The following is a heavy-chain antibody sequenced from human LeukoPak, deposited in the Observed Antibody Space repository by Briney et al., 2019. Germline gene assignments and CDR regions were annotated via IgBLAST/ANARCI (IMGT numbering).Heavy chain of an antibody. CDR3: ARGSSHGMDV. Sequence: GGSLRLSCVASGFTFSDYYMTWIRQAPGKGLEWVSYISSSGSTIYYADSVKGRFTISRDNAENTLYLQMNSLRAEDAAVYYCARGSSHGMDVWGQGTTVTVSS. J-gene: IGHJ6*02. CDR1: GFTFSDYY. CDR2: ISSSGSTI. V-gene: IGHV3-11*04.